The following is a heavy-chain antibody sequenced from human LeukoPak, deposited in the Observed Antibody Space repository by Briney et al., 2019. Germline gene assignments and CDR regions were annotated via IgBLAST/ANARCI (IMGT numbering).Heavy chain of an antibody. Sequence: PGGSLRLSCAASGFTFSSYDMHWVRQATGKGLEWDSAIGTAGDTYYPGSVKGRFTISRENAKNSLYLQMNSLRAGDTAVYYCARGQFLRRAAVAADFDYWGQGTLVTVSS. CDR3: ARGQFLRRAAVAADFDY. CDR1: GFTFSSYD. CDR2: IGTAGDT. J-gene: IGHJ4*02. D-gene: IGHD6-19*01. V-gene: IGHV3-13*01.